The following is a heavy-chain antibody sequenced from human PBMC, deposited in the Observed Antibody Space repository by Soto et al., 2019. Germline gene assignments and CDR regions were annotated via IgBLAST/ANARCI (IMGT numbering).Heavy chain of an antibody. CDR3: EKVVQSGWYSTNDY. V-gene: IGHV3-30*18. CDR1: GFTFSGYG. CDR2: ISYDGSNK. Sequence: QVQLVESGGGVVQPGRSLRLSCAASGFTFSGYGMHWVRQAPGKGREWVAVISYDGSNKYYADSVKGRFTISRDNSQNTLYLQMNSLIAEDTAVYYCEKVVQSGWYSTNDYWGQGTLVTVSS. J-gene: IGHJ4*02. D-gene: IGHD6-19*01.